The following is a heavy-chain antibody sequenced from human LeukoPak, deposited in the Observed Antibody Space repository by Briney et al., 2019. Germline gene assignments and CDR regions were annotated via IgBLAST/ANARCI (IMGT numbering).Heavy chain of an antibody. CDR3: ARPIGHDYSNYGFDY. Sequence: GGSLRLSCAASGFTFSNYEMHWVRQAPGKGLEWLSYISSSGSTIYYADSVKGRFTISRDNAKNSLYLQMNSLRAEDTAVYYCARPIGHDYSNYGFDYWGQGTLVTVSS. V-gene: IGHV3-48*03. D-gene: IGHD4-11*01. CDR1: GFTFSNYE. J-gene: IGHJ4*02. CDR2: ISSSGSTI.